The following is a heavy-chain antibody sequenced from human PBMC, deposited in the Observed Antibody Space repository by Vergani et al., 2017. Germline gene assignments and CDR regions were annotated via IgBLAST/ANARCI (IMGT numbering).Heavy chain of an antibody. J-gene: IGHJ5*02. Sequence: QVQLVQSGAEVKKPGASVKVSCKASGYTFTSYGISWVRQAPGQGLEWMGWISAYSGGTNYAQKFQGRVTMTRDTSISTAYMELSRLRSDDTAVYYCARDSAAAGTTRNWFDPWGQGTLVTVSS. CDR2: ISAYSGGT. D-gene: IGHD6-13*01. CDR3: ARDSAAAGTTRNWFDP. V-gene: IGHV1-18*04. CDR1: GYTFTSYG.